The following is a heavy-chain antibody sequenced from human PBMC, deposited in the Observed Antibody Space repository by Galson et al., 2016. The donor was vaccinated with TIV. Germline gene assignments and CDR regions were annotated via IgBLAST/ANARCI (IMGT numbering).Heavy chain of an antibody. CDR1: GYTFTNHV. CDR3: ARVYGGADYWYFDL. CDR2: IKGENGNT. J-gene: IGHJ2*01. D-gene: IGHD4-23*01. V-gene: IGHV1-3*01. Sequence: SVKVSCKASGYTFTNHVIHWVRQAPGQSLEWMGWIKGENGNTKYSEKFQGRVTFTRDTSATTIYMELRSLRSDDSSVYYCARVYGGADYWYFDLWGRGTPVTVSS.